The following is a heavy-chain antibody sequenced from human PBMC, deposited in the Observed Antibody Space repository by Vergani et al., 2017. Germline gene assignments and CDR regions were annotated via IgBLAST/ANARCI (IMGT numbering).Heavy chain of an antibody. D-gene: IGHD6-13*01. CDR2: IKRKTDGGTT. J-gene: IGHJ3*02. V-gene: IGHV3-15*01. CDR1: GFTFSNAW. CDR3: TTGSWYAFNI. Sequence: EVQLVESGGGLVKPGGSLRLSCAASGFTFSNAWMSWVRQAPGKGLEWVGRIKRKTDGGTTDYAAPVKGRFTISRDDSKNTLYLQMNSRKIEDTAVYYCTTGSWYAFNIWGQGTMVTVSS.